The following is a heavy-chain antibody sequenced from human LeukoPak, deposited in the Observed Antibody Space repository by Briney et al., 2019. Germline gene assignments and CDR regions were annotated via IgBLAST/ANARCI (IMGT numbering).Heavy chain of an antibody. CDR3: ARGDGDYVENFDY. D-gene: IGHD4-17*01. CDR2: IYYSGST. J-gene: IGHJ4*02. V-gene: IGHV4-31*03. Sequence: SQTLSPTCTVSGGSISSGGYYWSWIRQHPGKGLEWIGYIYYSGSTYYNPSLKSRVTISVDTSKNQFSLKLSSVTAADTAVYYCARGDGDYVENFDYWGQGTLVTVSS. CDR1: GGSISSGGYY.